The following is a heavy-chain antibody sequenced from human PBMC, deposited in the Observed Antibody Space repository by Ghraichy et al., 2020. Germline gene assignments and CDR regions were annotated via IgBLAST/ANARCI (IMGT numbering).Heavy chain of an antibody. CDR1: GFTFTSTA. Sequence: GESLNISCAASGFTFTSTAMSWVRRAPGRGLEWVSAISNIDDTTVYADSVKGRFTISRDNSKNTLFLQMSSLRAEDTAVYYCAKDLSRYYDNSPYYGNSFDYWGQGTLVTVSS. CDR3: AKDLSRYYDNSPYYGNSFDY. V-gene: IGHV3-23*01. J-gene: IGHJ4*02. CDR2: ISNIDDTT. D-gene: IGHD3-22*01.